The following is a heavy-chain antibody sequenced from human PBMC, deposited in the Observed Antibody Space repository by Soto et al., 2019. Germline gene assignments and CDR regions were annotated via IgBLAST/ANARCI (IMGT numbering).Heavy chain of an antibody. Sequence: SETLSLTCAVYGRSFSGYYWSWIRQPPGKGLQWLGEINHSGSTNYNPSLKSRVTISVDTSKNQFSLKLSSVTAADTAVYYCARGQGVPSRGYYHRGGANWLDPWGQGTLVTVSS. CDR2: INHSGST. CDR1: GRSFSGYY. J-gene: IGHJ5*02. V-gene: IGHV4-34*01. D-gene: IGHD3-22*01. CDR3: ARGQGVPSRGYYHRGGANWLDP.